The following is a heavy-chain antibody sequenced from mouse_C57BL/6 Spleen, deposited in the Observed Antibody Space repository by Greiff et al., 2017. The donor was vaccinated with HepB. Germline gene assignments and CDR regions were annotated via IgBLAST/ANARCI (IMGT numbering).Heavy chain of an antibody. J-gene: IGHJ2*01. Sequence: VQLQQSGAELARPGASVKLSCKASGYTFTSYGISWVKQRTGQGLEWIGEIYPRSGNTYYNEKFKGKATLTAGKSSSTAYMELRSLTSEDSAVYFCARAYGSSYDYFDYWGQGTTLTVSS. CDR3: ARAYGSSYDYFDY. D-gene: IGHD1-1*01. CDR2: IYPRSGNT. CDR1: GYTFTSYG. V-gene: IGHV1-81*01.